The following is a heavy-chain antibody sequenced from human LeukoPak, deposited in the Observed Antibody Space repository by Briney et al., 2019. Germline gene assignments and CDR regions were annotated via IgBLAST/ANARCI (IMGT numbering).Heavy chain of an antibody. CDR3: AKNTVYYYYYDMDV. CDR2: ISGGGSGT. V-gene: IGHV3-23*01. CDR1: GFTFDSYA. D-gene: IGHD2-8*02. J-gene: IGHJ6*02. Sequence: GGSLRLSCAASGFTFDSYAMNWVRQAPGKGLEWVSGISGGGSGTYYADSVKGRLTISRDNSKNTLYLQMNSLRAEDTAVYYCAKNTVYYYYYDMDVWGQGTTVTVSS.